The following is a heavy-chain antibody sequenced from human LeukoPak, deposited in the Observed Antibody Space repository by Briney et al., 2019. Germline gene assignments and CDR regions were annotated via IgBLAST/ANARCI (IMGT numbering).Heavy chain of an antibody. CDR1: GFTFSSYG. J-gene: IGHJ4*02. V-gene: IGHV3-30*18. CDR2: LSYDGSNK. CDR3: AKDSSAHYYDGSGFDY. Sequence: GGSLRLSCAASGFTFSSYGMHWVRQAPGKGLEWVAVLSYDGSNKYYADSVKGRFTISRDNSKNTLYLQMNSLRAEDTAVYYCAKDSSAHYYDGSGFDYWGQGTLVTVSS. D-gene: IGHD3-22*01.